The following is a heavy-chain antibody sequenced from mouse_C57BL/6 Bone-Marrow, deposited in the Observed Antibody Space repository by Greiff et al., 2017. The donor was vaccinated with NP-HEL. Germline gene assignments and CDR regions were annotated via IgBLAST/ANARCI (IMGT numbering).Heavy chain of an antibody. D-gene: IGHD1-1*01. J-gene: IGHJ1*03. Sequence: QVTLKVSGPGILQPSQTLSLTCSFSGFSLSTSNMGIGWIRQPSGKGLEWLAHIWWNDDKYYNPSLKSRLTISKDTSNNQVFLKITSMDTADTATYYCASYYYGSSYWYFDVWGTGTTVTVSS. CDR2: IWWNDDK. V-gene: IGHV8-5*01. CDR3: ASYYYGSSYWYFDV. CDR1: GFSLSTSNMG.